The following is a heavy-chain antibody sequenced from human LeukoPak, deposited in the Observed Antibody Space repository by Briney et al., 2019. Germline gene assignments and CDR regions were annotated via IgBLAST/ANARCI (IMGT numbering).Heavy chain of an antibody. CDR3: AREGYDFRSGQSYGMDV. J-gene: IGHJ6*02. Sequence: ASVKVSCKASGYTFTSYGISWVRQAPGQGLEWMGWISAYNGNTNYAQKLQGRVTMTTDTSTSTAYMELRSLRSDDTAVYYCAREGYDFRSGQSYGMDVWGQGTTVTVSS. CDR2: ISAYNGNT. D-gene: IGHD3-3*01. CDR1: GYTFTSYG. V-gene: IGHV1-18*01.